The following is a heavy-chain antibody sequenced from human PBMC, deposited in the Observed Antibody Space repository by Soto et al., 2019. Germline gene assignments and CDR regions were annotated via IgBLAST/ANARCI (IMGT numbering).Heavy chain of an antibody. D-gene: IGHD1-26*01. J-gene: IGHJ4*02. CDR2: VSCNSDSI. CDR1: GFPFDDYA. Sequence: GGSLRLSCAASGFPFDDYAMHLVRQSPGKGLEWVSSVSCNSDSIEYTGSVSGRFIISRDSAKNSLYLQMNSLRPEDTAIYYCGKATSSRRVGAIHYCRKVHLVA. V-gene: IGHV3-9*01. CDR3: GKATSSRRVGAIHY.